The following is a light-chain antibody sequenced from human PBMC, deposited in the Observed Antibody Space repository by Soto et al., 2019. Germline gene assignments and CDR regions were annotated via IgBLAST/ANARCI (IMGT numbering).Light chain of an antibody. Sequence: QSALTQPPSVSGAPGQRVTISCTGSSSNIGAGYDVHWYQQLPGTAPKLLIYGNSNRPSGVPDRFSGSKSGTSASLAIIGLQAEDEADYYCQSYDSSLSGHYVFGTGTKVTVL. V-gene: IGLV1-40*01. CDR2: GNS. CDR1: SSNIGAGYD. CDR3: QSYDSSLSGHYV. J-gene: IGLJ1*01.